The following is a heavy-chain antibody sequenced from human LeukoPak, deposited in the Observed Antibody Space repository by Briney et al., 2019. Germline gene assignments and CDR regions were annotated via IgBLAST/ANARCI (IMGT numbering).Heavy chain of an antibody. CDR1: GYTFTGYY. CDR2: INPNSGGT. Sequence: ASVKVSCKASGYTFTGYYMHWVRQAPGQGLEWMGWINPNSGGTNYAQKFQGRVTMTRDTSISTAYMELSRLRSDDTAVYYCARIQEYRGLRSAYPDDYWGQGTLVTVSS. J-gene: IGHJ4*02. CDR3: ARIQEYRGLRSAYPDDY. D-gene: IGHD3-10*01. V-gene: IGHV1-2*02.